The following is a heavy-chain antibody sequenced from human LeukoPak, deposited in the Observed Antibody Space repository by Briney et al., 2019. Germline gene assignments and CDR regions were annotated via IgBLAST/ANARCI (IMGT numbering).Heavy chain of an antibody. J-gene: IGHJ4*02. Sequence: ERSLRLSCAASGFTFSSYGMHWVRQAPGKGLEWVAVIWYDGSNKYYADSVKGRFTISRDNSKNTLYLQMNSLRAEDTAVYYCARDGAVAGRLDYWGQGTLVTVSS. CDR2: IWYDGSNK. V-gene: IGHV3-33*01. CDR3: ARDGAVAGRLDY. CDR1: GFTFSSYG. D-gene: IGHD6-19*01.